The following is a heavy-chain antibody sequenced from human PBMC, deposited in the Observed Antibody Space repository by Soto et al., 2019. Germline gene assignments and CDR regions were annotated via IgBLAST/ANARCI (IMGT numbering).Heavy chain of an antibody. Sequence: QVQLVESGGGVVQPGRSLRLSCAASGFSFNSYGMHWVRQAPGKGLEWVAVISYDGSNKYYADSVKGRFTISRDNSKNTLYLQMNRLRAEDTAVYYCAKGLIAAAGTPSYFDYWGQGTLVTVSS. V-gene: IGHV3-30*18. J-gene: IGHJ4*02. CDR3: AKGLIAAAGTPSYFDY. D-gene: IGHD6-13*01. CDR2: ISYDGSNK. CDR1: GFSFNSYG.